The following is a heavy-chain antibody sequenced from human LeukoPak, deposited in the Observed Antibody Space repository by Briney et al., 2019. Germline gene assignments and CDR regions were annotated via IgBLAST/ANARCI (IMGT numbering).Heavy chain of an antibody. V-gene: IGHV5-51*01. CDR2: IYPGDSDT. CDR3: ARPLDAVAGTSSDY. J-gene: IGHJ4*02. D-gene: IGHD6-19*01. CDR1: GSSFTSYW. Sequence: GESLQISCEGSGSSFTSYWIGWVRQLPGKGLEWMGIIYPGDSDTRYSPSFQGQVTISADKSISTAYLHWTSLKASDTAMYYCARPLDAVAGTSSDYWGQGTLVTVSS.